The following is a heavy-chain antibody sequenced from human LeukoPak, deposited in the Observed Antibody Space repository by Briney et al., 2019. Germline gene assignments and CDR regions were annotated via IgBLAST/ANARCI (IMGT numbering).Heavy chain of an antibody. CDR1: GFTFSNYA. V-gene: IGHV3-23*01. CDR2: VSAGGGET. CDR3: AKYFPTTFYFDY. Sequence: GGSLRLSCAASGFTFSNYAMNWVRQAPGKGLEWVSSVSAGGGETFYGDSVKGRFIVSRDNSKNSLYLQMNSLRAEDTALYYCAKYFPTTFYFDYWGQGTLVTVSS. J-gene: IGHJ4*02. D-gene: IGHD1-26*01.